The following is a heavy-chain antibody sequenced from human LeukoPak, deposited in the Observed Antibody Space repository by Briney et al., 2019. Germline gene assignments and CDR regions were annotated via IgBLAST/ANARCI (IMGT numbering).Heavy chain of an antibody. D-gene: IGHD2-15*01. CDR2: INHSGST. J-gene: IGHJ5*02. CDR1: GGSFSGYY. Sequence: SETLSLTCAVYGGSFSGYYWSWIRQPPGKGLEWIGEINHSGSTNYNPSLKSRVTISVDTSKNQFSLKLSSVTAADTAVYYCARGYLHSNWFYPWGQGTLVTVSS. V-gene: IGHV4-34*01. CDR3: ARGYLHSNWFYP.